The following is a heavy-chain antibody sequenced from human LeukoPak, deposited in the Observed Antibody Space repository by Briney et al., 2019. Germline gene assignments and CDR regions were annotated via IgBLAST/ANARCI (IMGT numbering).Heavy chain of an antibody. V-gene: IGHV3-20*04. D-gene: IGHD3-22*01. CDR1: GFTFSTYG. CDR3: ARAPPHDSSGYWGAFDI. CDR2: INWNGGST. J-gene: IGHJ3*02. Sequence: PGGSLRLSCSASGFTFSTYGMSWVRQAPGKGLEWVSGINWNGGSTGYADSVKGRFTISRDNAKNSLYLQMNSLRAEDTALYYCARAPPHDSSGYWGAFDIWGQGTMVTVSS.